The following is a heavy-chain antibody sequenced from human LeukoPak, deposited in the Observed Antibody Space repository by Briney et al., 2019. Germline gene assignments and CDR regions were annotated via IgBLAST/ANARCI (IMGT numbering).Heavy chain of an antibody. CDR3: ARAAYSGSYHSDY. CDR1: GGSVNSGSYY. CDR2: IYYSGST. V-gene: IGHV4-61*01. J-gene: IGHJ4*02. Sequence: SETLSLTCTVSGGSVNSGSYYWNWTRQPPGKGLEWMGYIYYSGSTNYNPSLKSRVTISVDTSKNQFSLKLSSVTAADTAVYYCARAAYSGSYHSDYWGQGTLVTVSS. D-gene: IGHD1-26*01.